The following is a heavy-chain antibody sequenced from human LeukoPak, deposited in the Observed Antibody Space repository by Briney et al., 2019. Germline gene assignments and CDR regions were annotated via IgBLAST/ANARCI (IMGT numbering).Heavy chain of an antibody. J-gene: IGHJ5*02. V-gene: IGHV4-39*07. D-gene: IGHD2-2*01. CDR2: SSNSGTT. Sequence: SETLSLTCTVSGGSISSSSYYWGWIRQPPGKGLEWIGCSSNSGTTSYNPSLKGRVTISIDAPKNQFSLKLTSVTAADTAVYYCARDLGQRFLRGGLVPAARYNWFDPWGQGTLVTVSS. CDR1: GGSISSSSYY. CDR3: ARDLGQRFLRGGLVPAARYNWFDP.